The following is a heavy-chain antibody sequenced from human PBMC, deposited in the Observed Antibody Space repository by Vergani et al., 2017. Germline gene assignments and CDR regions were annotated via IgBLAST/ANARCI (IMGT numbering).Heavy chain of an antibody. D-gene: IGHD2-2*01. CDR1: GYTFPSYD. CDR3: ARGRRYQLLAGFDP. V-gene: IGHV1-8*01. Sequence: QVQLVQSGAGVKKPGASVKVSCKASGYTFPSYDINWVRQATGQGLEWMGWMNPNSGNTGYAQKFKGSVTMTRNTSISTSYMELSSLRSEDTAVYYCARGRRYQLLAGFDPWGQGTLVTVSS. CDR2: MNPNSGNT. J-gene: IGHJ5*02.